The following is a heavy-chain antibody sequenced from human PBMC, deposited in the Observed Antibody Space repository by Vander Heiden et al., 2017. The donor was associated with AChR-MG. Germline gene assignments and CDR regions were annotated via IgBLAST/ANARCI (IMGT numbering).Heavy chain of an antibody. V-gene: IGHV3-30*18. CDR1: GFTFSSYR. Sequence: QVQLVESGGRVVQPGRSLRLSCAASGFTFSSYRMHWVRQDPGKGLEWVAVISYDGSNKYYADYVKGRFTISRDNSKNTLYLQMNSLRAEDTAVYYCAKDTDSSSWSFDYWGQGTLGNVAS. CDR3: AKDTDSSSWSFDY. J-gene: IGHJ4*02. D-gene: IGHD6-13*01. CDR2: ISYDGSNK.